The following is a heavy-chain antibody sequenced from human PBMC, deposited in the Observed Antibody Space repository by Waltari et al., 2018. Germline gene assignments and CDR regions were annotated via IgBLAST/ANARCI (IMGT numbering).Heavy chain of an antibody. CDR3: ARVKSSDSSGYYPHDAFDI. V-gene: IGHV4-61*02. CDR2: IYTSGST. D-gene: IGHD3-22*01. Sequence: QVQLQESGPGLVKPSQTLSLTCTVSGGSISSGSYYWSWIRQPAGKGLEWIGRIYTSGSTNYSPPLKSRVTISVDTSKNQFSLKLSSVTAADTAVYYCARVKSSDSSGYYPHDAFDIWGQGTMVSVSS. J-gene: IGHJ3*02. CDR1: GGSISSGSYY.